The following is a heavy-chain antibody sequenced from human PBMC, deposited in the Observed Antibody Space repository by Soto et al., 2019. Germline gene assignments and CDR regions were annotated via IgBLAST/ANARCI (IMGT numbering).Heavy chain of an antibody. Sequence: GASVKVSCKASGGTFRSYAISWVRQAPGQGLEWMGGIIPISETTNYAQKFQGRVTITADESKSTAYMERSSLRSEDTAVYYCARSQGSSTSLEIYYYYYYGMDVWGQGTTVTVSS. D-gene: IGHD2-2*01. CDR1: GGTFRSYA. CDR2: IIPISETT. CDR3: ARSQGSSTSLEIYYYYYYGMDV. J-gene: IGHJ6*02. V-gene: IGHV1-69*13.